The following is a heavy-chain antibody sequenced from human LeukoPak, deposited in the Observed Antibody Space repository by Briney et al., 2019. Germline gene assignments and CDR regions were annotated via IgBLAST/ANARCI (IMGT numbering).Heavy chain of an antibody. Sequence: PGGSLRLSCAASGFTFSSYAMHWVRQAPGKGLEWVAVISYDGSNKYYADSVKGRFTISRDNSKNMLYLQMNSLRAEDTAVYYCAREGQDYWGQGTLVTVSS. V-gene: IGHV3-30-3*01. J-gene: IGHJ4*02. CDR3: AREGQDY. CDR2: ISYDGSNK. CDR1: GFTFSSYA.